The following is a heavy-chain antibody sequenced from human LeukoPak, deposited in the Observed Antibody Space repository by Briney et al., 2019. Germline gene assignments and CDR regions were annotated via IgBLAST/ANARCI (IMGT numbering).Heavy chain of an antibody. J-gene: IGHJ4*02. D-gene: IGHD6-13*01. CDR3: ARRVAERGRYFFDY. Sequence: PSETLAITCTVAGGSISSGGYYWSWFRQHPGKGLEWIEYIYYSGRTYYNPSLKSRVTISVDTSKNQFSLKLSSVTAADTAVYYCARRVAERGRYFFDYWGQGTLVTVSS. V-gene: IGHV4-31*03. CDR1: GGSISSGGYY. CDR2: IYYSGRT.